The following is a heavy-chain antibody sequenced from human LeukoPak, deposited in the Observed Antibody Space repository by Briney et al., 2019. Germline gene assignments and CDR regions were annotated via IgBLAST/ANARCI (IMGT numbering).Heavy chain of an antibody. CDR1: GGSISSYY. V-gene: IGHV4-59*01. D-gene: IGHD3-10*01. CDR2: IYYSGST. Sequence: KTSETLSLTCTVSGGSISSYYWSWIRQPPGKGLEWIGYIYYSGSTNYNPSLKSRVTISVDTSKNQFSLKLSSVTAADTAVYYCARDYYYGSGSYYYDYWGQGTLVTVSS. J-gene: IGHJ4*02. CDR3: ARDYYYGSGSYYYDY.